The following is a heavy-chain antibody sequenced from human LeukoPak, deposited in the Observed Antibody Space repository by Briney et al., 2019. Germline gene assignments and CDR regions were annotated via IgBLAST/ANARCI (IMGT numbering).Heavy chain of an antibody. Sequence: SQTLSLTCTVSGGSISSGGYYWSWIRQHPGKGLEWIGYIYYSGSTYYTPSLRGRVTISVDTSKNQFSLNLSSVTAADTAVYYCARGYSLDYWGQGTLVTVSS. V-gene: IGHV4-30-4*08. CDR3: ARGYSLDY. J-gene: IGHJ4*02. CDR1: GGSISSGGYY. D-gene: IGHD5-18*01. CDR2: IYYSGST.